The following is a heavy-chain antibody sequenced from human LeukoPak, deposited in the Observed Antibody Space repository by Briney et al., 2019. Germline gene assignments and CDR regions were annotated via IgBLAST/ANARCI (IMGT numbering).Heavy chain of an antibody. V-gene: IGHV3-23*01. CDR1: GFTFSSYE. J-gene: IGHJ4*02. D-gene: IGHD6-13*01. CDR2: ISGSGGST. Sequence: GGSLRLSCAASGFTFSSYEMNWVRQAPGKGLEWVSAISGSGGSTYYADSVKGRFTISRDNSKNTLYLQMNSLRAEDTAVYYCAKGFREQQLAFDYWGQGTLVTVSS. CDR3: AKGFREQQLAFDY.